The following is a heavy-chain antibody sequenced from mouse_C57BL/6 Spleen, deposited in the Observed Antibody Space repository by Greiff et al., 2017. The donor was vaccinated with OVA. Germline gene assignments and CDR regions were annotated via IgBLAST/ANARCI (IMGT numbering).Heavy chain of an antibody. Sequence: QVQLQQPGAELVRPGSSVKLSCKASGYTFTSYWMDWVKQRPGQGLEWIGNIYPSDSETHYNQKFKDKATLTVDKSSSTAYMQLSSLTSEDSAVYYCARQIYYSYGREPYYAMDYWGQGTSVTVSS. CDR3: ARQIYYSYGREPYYAMDY. J-gene: IGHJ4*01. CDR1: GYTFTSYW. CDR2: IYPSDSET. D-gene: IGHD2-12*01. V-gene: IGHV1-61*01.